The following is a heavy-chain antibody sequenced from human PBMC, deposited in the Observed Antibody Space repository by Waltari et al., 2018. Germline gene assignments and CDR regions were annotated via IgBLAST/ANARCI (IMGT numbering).Heavy chain of an antibody. CDR1: GYTFTSHH. Sequence: QVQLVQSGAEVKKPGASVTVSCKASGYTFTSHHINWVRQAPGQGLAWMGWMNTPIGNSAFAEKFQGKVTMTRDASIHTAYMELSGLRSEDTAVYYCAREFRSAAGRLNGMDIWGQGTAVTVSS. CDR3: AREFRSAAGRLNGMDI. D-gene: IGHD6-19*01. CDR2: MNTPIGNS. V-gene: IGHV1-8*01. J-gene: IGHJ6*02.